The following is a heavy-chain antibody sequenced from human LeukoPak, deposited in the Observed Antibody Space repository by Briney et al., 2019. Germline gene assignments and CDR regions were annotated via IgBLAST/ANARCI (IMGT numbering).Heavy chain of an antibody. D-gene: IGHD1-1*01. J-gene: IGHJ4*02. CDR3: AKSKGTTGTTGVDY. V-gene: IGHV3-30*18. Sequence: GGSLRLSCAASGFTFSSFGMQWVPQAPGKGLGWVAVISYDGTNKYYAASVKGRFTISRDNTKNTLYLQRNSLRAEDTAVYYCAKSKGTTGTTGVDYWGQGTLVTVSS. CDR1: GFTFSSFG. CDR2: ISYDGTNK.